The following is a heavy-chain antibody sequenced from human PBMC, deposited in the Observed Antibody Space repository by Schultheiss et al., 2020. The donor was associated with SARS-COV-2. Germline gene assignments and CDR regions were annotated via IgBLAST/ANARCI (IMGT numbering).Heavy chain of an antibody. Sequence: GGSLRLSCSASGFTFSSYAMHWVRQAPGKGLVWVSRINRDGDTTHYADSVKGRFTISRDNAKNTLYLQMGSLRAEDMAVYYCARNWDFDYWGQGTLVTVSS. J-gene: IGHJ4*02. CDR1: GFTFSSYA. V-gene: IGHV3-74*01. CDR2: INRDGDTT. D-gene: IGHD7-27*01. CDR3: ARNWDFDY.